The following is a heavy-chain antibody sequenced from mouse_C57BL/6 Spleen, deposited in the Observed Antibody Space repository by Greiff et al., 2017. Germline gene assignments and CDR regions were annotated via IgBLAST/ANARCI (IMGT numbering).Heavy chain of an antibody. J-gene: IGHJ1*03. CDR1: GYTFTSYW. V-gene: IGHV1-59*01. D-gene: IGHD3-3*01. CDR3: ARRGAVGYFDV. CDR2: IDPSDSYT. Sequence: VQLQQPGAELVRPGTSVKLSCKASGYTFTSYWMHWVKQRPGPGLEWIGVIDPSDSYTNYNQKFKGKATLTVDTSSSTAYMQLSSLTSEDSAVYYCARRGAVGYFDVWGTGTTVTVSS.